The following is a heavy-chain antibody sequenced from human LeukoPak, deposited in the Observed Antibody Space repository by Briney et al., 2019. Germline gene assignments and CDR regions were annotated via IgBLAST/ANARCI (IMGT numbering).Heavy chain of an antibody. V-gene: IGHV3-21*01. CDR2: VSSSSSYI. CDR1: GFTFSSYS. Sequence: PGGSLRLSCAASGFTFSSYSMNWVRQAPGKGLEWVSSVSSSSSYIYYADSVKGRFTISRDNAKNTLYLQMNSLRAEDTAVYYCARDQAGDLDIWGQGTMVTVSS. CDR3: ARDQAGDLDI. D-gene: IGHD7-27*01. J-gene: IGHJ3*02.